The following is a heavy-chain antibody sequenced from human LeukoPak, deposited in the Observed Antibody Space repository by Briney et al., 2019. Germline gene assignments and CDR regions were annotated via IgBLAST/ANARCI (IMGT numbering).Heavy chain of an antibody. CDR2: VSAYNGNT. D-gene: IGHD6-13*01. J-gene: IGHJ4*02. Sequence: ASVKVSCKASGYTFTSYGISWVRQAPGQGLEWMGWVSAYNGNTNYAQKLQGRVTMTTDTSTSTAYMELRSLRSDDTAVYYCARGRLGSSWEINDYWGQGTLVTVSS. CDR3: ARGRLGSSWEINDY. V-gene: IGHV1-18*01. CDR1: GYTFTSYG.